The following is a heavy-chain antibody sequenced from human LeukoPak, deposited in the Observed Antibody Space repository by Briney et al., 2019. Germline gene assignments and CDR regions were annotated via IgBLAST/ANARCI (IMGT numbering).Heavy chain of an antibody. V-gene: IGHV3-9*03. CDR3: TKEVQRWHSYFYRPSYALDI. CDR2: ISANGGFI. J-gene: IGHJ3*02. CDR1: GFNFYDYA. Sequence: GRSLRLSCAVSGFNFYDYAIHWVRPGPGKGLEWVAGISANGGFISYGESVKGRFTISRDNPRNSVFLQMNFLRAEDMAMYFCTKEVQRWHSYFYRPSYALDIWGQGTMVSVSS. D-gene: IGHD3-22*01.